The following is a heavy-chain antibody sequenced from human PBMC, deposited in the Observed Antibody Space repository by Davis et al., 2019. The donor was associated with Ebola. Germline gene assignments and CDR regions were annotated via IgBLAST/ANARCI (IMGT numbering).Heavy chain of an antibody. D-gene: IGHD6-19*01. CDR3: AREVSRGAVAGVFFDY. Sequence: AASVKVSCKASGYTFTSYAIHWVRQAPGQRLEWMGWINAGNGNTKYSQRFQGRVTMTSDTSASTAYMDLSSLRSEDTAVYYCAREVSRGAVAGVFFDYWGQGTLVTVSS. J-gene: IGHJ4*02. CDR2: INAGNGNT. V-gene: IGHV1-3*01. CDR1: GYTFTSYA.